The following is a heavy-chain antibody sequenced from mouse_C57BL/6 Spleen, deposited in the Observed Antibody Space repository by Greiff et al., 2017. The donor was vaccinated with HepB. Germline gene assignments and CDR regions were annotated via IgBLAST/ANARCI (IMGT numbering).Heavy chain of an antibody. J-gene: IGHJ1*03. D-gene: IGHD1-1*01. Sequence: QVQLQQSGAELVKPGASVKLSCKASGYTFTSYWMQWVKQRPGQGLEWIGEIDPSDSYTNYNQKFKGKATLTVDTSSSTAYMQLSSLTSEDSAVYYCARYGSPYCDVWGTGTTVTVSS. CDR1: GYTFTSYW. V-gene: IGHV1-50*01. CDR2: IDPSDSYT. CDR3: ARYGSPYCDV.